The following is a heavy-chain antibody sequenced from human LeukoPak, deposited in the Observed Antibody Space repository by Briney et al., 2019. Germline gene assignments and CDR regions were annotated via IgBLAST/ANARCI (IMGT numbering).Heavy chain of an antibody. D-gene: IGHD5-18*01. CDR1: GFTFSSYS. CDR3: TTGGYSYLFDY. J-gene: IGHJ4*02. Sequence: PGGSLRLSCAASGFTFSSYSMNWVRQAPGKGLEWVGRIKSKTDGGTTDYAAPVKGRFTISRDDSKNTLYLQMNSLKTEDTAVYYCTTGGYSYLFDYWGQGTLVTVSS. CDR2: IKSKTDGGTT. V-gene: IGHV3-15*01.